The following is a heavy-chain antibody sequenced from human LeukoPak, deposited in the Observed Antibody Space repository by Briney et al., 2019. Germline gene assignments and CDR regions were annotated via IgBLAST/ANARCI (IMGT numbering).Heavy chain of an antibody. CDR1: GGSISSNDYY. V-gene: IGHV4-39*01. D-gene: IGHD6-6*01. J-gene: IGHJ4*02. CDR3: ARHRGSSSLFDY. Sequence: PSETLSLTCTVSGGSISSNDYYWAWIRQPPGMGLEYIGSIYYSGSTYYNPSLKSRVTISVDTSKNQFSLKLSSVTAADTAVYYCARHRGSSSLFDYWGQGTLVTVSS. CDR2: IYYSGST.